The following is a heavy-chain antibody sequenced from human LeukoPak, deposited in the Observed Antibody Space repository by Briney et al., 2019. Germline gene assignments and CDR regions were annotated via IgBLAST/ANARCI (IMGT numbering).Heavy chain of an antibody. Sequence: ASVKVSCKASGYTFTGYYMHWVRQAPGQGLEWMGWNNPNSGGTNYAQKFQGRVTMTRDTSISTAYMELSRLRSDDTAVYYCARGGYYDSSGYYYLDYWGQGTLVTVSS. D-gene: IGHD3-22*01. J-gene: IGHJ4*02. CDR3: ARGGYYDSSGYYYLDY. CDR1: GYTFTGYY. V-gene: IGHV1-2*02. CDR2: NNPNSGGT.